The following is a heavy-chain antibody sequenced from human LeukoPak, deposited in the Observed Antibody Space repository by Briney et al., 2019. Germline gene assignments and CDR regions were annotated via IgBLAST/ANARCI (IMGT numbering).Heavy chain of an antibody. CDR2: IYYSGST. CDR3: AISSDYYVTPHWYFDL. Sequence: PSETLSLTCTVSGGSINSASYYWGWIRQPPGKGLEWIANIYYSGSTYYNPSLKSRVTISVDMSKNQFSLKLSSVTAADTAVYYCAISSDYYVTPHWYFDLWGRGTLVTVSS. V-gene: IGHV4-39*07. J-gene: IGHJ2*01. D-gene: IGHD3-10*02. CDR1: GGSINSASYY.